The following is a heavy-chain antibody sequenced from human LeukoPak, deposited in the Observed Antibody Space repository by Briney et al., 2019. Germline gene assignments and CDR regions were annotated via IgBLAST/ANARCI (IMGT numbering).Heavy chain of an antibody. CDR1: GGSISSGSYY. D-gene: IGHD1-26*01. V-gene: IGHV4-61*02. J-gene: IGHJ4*02. CDR2: IYTSGST. CDR3: ARGGSYYDY. Sequence: PSETLSLTCTVSGGSISSGSYYWSWIRQPAGKGLEWIGRIYTSGSTNYNPSLKSRVTISVGTSKNQFSLKLTSVTAADTAVYYCARGGSYYDYWGQGTLVTVSS.